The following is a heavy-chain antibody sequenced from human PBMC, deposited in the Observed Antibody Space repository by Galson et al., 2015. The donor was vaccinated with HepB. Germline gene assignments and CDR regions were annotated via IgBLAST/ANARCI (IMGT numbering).Heavy chain of an antibody. Sequence: LSLTCDVSGDSISGSNDWWSWVRQPPGKGLEWIGEVYRSGSTNYNPSLKSRVTMSVDKSKNQFSLNLSFLTAADTAVYYCVRGELIEGFDPWGQGTLVTVSS. J-gene: IGHJ5*02. CDR2: VYRSGST. CDR3: VRGELIEGFDP. V-gene: IGHV4-4*02. D-gene: IGHD1-7*01. CDR1: GDSISGSNDW.